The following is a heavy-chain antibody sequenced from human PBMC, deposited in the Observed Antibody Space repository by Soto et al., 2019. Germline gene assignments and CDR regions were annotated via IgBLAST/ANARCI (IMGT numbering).Heavy chain of an antibody. D-gene: IGHD1-26*01. CDR3: TRIGRGGSYYSVGNFDY. CDR2: IFSNDEK. Sequence: QVTLKESGPVLVKPTETLTLTCTVSGFSLSNARMGVSWIRQPPGKALEWLAHIFSNDEKSYSTSLKSRLTISKDTSKSQVVLTMTNMDPVDTATYYCTRIGRGGSYYSVGNFDYWGQGTLVTVSS. J-gene: IGHJ4*02. V-gene: IGHV2-26*01. CDR1: GFSLSNARMG.